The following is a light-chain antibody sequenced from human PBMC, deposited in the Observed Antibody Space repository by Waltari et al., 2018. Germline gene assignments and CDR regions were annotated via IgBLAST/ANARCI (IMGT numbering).Light chain of an antibody. J-gene: IGKJ3*01. CDR2: AAS. CDR1: QSIGTY. V-gene: IGKV3-11*01. Sequence: EIILPQSPVTLSLSPGDSATLSRRATQSIGTYLAWYPQKTGQAPRLLIYAASNRATGIPARFSGSGSGTDFTLTISSLEPEDFAVYHCQQGTTWLFGPGTKVEIK. CDR3: QQGTTWL.